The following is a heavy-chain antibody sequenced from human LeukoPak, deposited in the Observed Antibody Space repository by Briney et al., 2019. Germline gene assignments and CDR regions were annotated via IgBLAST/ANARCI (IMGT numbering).Heavy chain of an antibody. D-gene: IGHD3-10*01. V-gene: IGHV3-21*01. Sequence: GGSLRLSCAASGFTFSSYSMNWVRQAPGKGLEWVSSISSSSSYIYYADSVKGRFTISRDNAKNSLYLQMNSLRAEDTAVYYCARDRGKKGFGEFCIGYYYYYGMDVWGKGTTVTVSS. CDR2: ISSSSSYI. CDR1: GFTFSSYS. J-gene: IGHJ6*04. CDR3: ARDRGKKGFGEFCIGYYYYYGMDV.